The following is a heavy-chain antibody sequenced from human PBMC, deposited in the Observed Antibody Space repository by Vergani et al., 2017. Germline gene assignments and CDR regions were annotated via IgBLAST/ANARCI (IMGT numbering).Heavy chain of an antibody. J-gene: IGHJ6*02. CDR3: ARDGPGGLYYYYGMDV. CDR1: GYTFTSYG. CDR2: ISAYNGNT. D-gene: IGHD3-16*01. V-gene: IGHV1-18*01. Sequence: QVQLVQSGAEVKKPGASVKVSCKVSGYTFTSYGISWVRQAPGQGLEWMGWISAYNGNTNYAQKPQGRVTMTTATSTSTVYMELRSLRSDDTAVYYCARDGPGGLYYYYGMDVWGQGTTVTVSS.